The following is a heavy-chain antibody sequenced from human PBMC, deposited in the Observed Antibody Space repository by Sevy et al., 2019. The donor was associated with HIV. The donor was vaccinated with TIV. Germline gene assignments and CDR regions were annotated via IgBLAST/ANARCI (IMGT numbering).Heavy chain of an antibody. D-gene: IGHD2-21*01. J-gene: IGHJ4*02. CDR2: IFYSGSA. Sequence: SETLSPTCTVSGGSISSSAYYWGWLRQPPGKGLEWIANIFYSGSAYYNPSLNGRVTISVDTSKNQFSLRLNSVTAADTAVYYCARQGGIVDRAFDFWGQGSLVTVSS. CDR1: GGSISSSAYY. V-gene: IGHV4-39*01. CDR3: ARQGGIVDRAFDF.